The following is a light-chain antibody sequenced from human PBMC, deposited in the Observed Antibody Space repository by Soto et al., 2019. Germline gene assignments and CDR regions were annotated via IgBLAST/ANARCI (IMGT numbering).Light chain of an antibody. V-gene: IGKV1-27*01. CDR1: QAIYNY. CDR2: AAS. J-gene: IGKJ1*01. Sequence: DVQLTQSPASLSASVGDRVTITCRASQAIYNYLAWYQQKPGKVPSLLIYAASTLPSGVPSRFSGSGSDTDFTLTISSLQPEDVATYYCQKYNGAPPWTFGQGTKVEIK. CDR3: QKYNGAPPWT.